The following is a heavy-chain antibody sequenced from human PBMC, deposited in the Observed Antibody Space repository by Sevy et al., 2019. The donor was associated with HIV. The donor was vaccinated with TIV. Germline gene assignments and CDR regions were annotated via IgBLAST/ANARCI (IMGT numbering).Heavy chain of an antibody. CDR3: AREGTKGVWFDP. Sequence: SETLSLTCTVSGGSINSGDYYWSWIRQHPEKGLEWIWYIFHTGSTYYNRSFKSRATISVDTSKNQFSLKLSLMTAADTAVYYCAREGTKGVWFDPWGQGTLVTVSS. CDR1: GGSINSGDYY. V-gene: IGHV4-31*03. D-gene: IGHD3-16*01. CDR2: IFHTGST. J-gene: IGHJ5*02.